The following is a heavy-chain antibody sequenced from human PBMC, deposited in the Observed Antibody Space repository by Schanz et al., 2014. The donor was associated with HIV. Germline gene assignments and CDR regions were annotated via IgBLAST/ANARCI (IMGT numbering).Heavy chain of an antibody. CDR2: ISYDGSDK. Sequence: VQLVESGGGLVQPGGSLRLSCAASGFTFSSYSMNWVRQAPGKGLEWVAVISYDGSDKYYADSVKGRFTISRDNSKNTLYLQMNSLRAEDTAVYYCAKVHTYYYYDSSGYYGYFDYWGQGTLVTVSS. D-gene: IGHD3-22*01. J-gene: IGHJ4*02. V-gene: IGHV3-30*18. CDR1: GFTFSSYS. CDR3: AKVHTYYYYDSSGYYGYFDY.